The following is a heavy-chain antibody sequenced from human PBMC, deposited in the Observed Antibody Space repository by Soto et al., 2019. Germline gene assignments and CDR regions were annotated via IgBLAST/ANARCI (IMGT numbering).Heavy chain of an antibody. CDR2: IIPIFGTA. J-gene: IGHJ3*02. V-gene: IGHV1-69*13. D-gene: IGHD3-22*01. CDR3: ASQYYYDSSGYALDAFDI. CDR1: GGTFSSYA. Sequence: SVKVSCKASGGTFSSYAISWVRQAPGQGLEWMGGIIPIFGTANYAQKFQGRVTITADESTSTAYMELSSLRSEDTAVYYCASQYYYDSSGYALDAFDIWGQGTMVTVS.